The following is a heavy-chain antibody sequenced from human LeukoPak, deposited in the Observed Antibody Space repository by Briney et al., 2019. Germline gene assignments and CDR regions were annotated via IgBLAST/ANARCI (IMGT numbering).Heavy chain of an antibody. CDR2: ISGSGGTT. Sequence: GGSLRLSCAASGFTFSNYAMSWVRLAPGKGLEWVSGISGSGGTTYYADSVQGRFTISRDNSKNTLYVQMNSLRVDDTAMYYCVKDSYYYDNSGYYYVKDHWGQGTLVTVSS. CDR1: GFTFSNYA. D-gene: IGHD3-22*01. V-gene: IGHV3-23*01. CDR3: VKDSYYYDNSGYYYVKDH. J-gene: IGHJ4*02.